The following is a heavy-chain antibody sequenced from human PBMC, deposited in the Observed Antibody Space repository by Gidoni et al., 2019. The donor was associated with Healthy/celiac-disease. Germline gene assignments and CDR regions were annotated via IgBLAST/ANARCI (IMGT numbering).Heavy chain of an antibody. CDR3: TTDRYCSSTSCYGYFDY. CDR2: IKSKTDGGTT. V-gene: IGHV3-15*01. D-gene: IGHD2-2*01. CDR1: GCTFSNAR. J-gene: IGHJ4*02. Sequence: EVQLVASGGGLISPGVSLSLSSAASGCTFSNARMRWVREAAGKGLEWVGRIKSKTDGGTTDYAAPVKGRFTISRDDSKNKLYLQMNSLKTEDKAVYYCTTDRYCSSTSCYGYFDYWGQGTLVTVSS.